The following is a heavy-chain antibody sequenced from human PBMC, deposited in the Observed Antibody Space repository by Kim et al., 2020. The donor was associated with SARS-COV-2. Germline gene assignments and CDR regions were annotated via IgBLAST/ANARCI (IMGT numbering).Heavy chain of an antibody. Sequence: VTGRFSISRDDSKNTLYLQMNSLRAEDTAVYYCAKVGITMVRGVLNYFDYWGQGTLVTVSS. V-gene: IGHV3-33*06. D-gene: IGHD3-10*01. CDR3: AKVGITMVRGVLNYFDY. J-gene: IGHJ4*02.